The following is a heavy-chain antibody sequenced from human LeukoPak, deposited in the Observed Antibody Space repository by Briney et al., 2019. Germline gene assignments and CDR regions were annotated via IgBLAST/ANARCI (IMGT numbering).Heavy chain of an antibody. Sequence: AASVKVSCKASGGTFSSYAISWVRQAPGQGLEWMGRIIPILGIANYAQKFQGRVTITADKSTSTAYMELSSLRSEDTAVYYCARDYGSGSYYNDYWGQGTLVTVSS. CDR2: IIPILGIA. J-gene: IGHJ4*02. V-gene: IGHV1-69*04. CDR1: GGTFSSYA. D-gene: IGHD3-10*01. CDR3: ARDYGSGSYYNDY.